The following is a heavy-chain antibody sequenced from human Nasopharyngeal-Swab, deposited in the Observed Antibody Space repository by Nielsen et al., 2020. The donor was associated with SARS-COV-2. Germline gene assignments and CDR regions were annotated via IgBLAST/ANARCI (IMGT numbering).Heavy chain of an antibody. Sequence: WVRQAPGQGLEWMGWISAYNGNTNYAQKLQGRVTMTTDTSTSTACMELRSPRSDDTAVYYCAREGLYYDFWSGFDYWGQGTLVTVSS. J-gene: IGHJ4*02. D-gene: IGHD3-3*01. CDR2: ISAYNGNT. CDR3: AREGLYYDFWSGFDY. V-gene: IGHV1-18*01.